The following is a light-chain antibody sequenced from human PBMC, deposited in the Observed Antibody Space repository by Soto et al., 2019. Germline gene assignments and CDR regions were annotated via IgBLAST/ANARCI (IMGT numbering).Light chain of an antibody. CDR1: SSDVGSYNL. V-gene: IGLV2-14*02. CDR3: SSYTSSSTLAV. CDR2: EGS. J-gene: IGLJ2*01. Sequence: QSALTQPASVSGSPGQSITISCTGTSSDVGSYNLVSWYQQHPGKAPKLMIYEGSKRPSGVSNRFSGSKSGNTASLTISGLQAEDEADYYCSSYTSSSTLAVFGGGTKLTVL.